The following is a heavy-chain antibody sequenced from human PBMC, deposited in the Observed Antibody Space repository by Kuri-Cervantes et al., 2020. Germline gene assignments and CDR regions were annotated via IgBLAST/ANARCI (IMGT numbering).Heavy chain of an antibody. V-gene: IGHV3-30*18. CDR1: GFTFSSYG. CDR3: AKDRIVDGMDV. D-gene: IGHD1-26*01. Sequence: LSLTCAASGFTFSSYGMHWVRQAPGKGLEWVAVISYDGSNKYYADSVKGRFTISRDNSKNTLYLQMNSLRAEDTAVYYCAKDRIVDGMDVWGQGTTVTVSS. CDR2: ISYDGSNK. J-gene: IGHJ6*02.